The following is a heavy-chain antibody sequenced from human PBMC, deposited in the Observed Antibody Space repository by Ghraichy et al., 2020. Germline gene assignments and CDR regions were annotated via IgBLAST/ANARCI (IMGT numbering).Heavy chain of an antibody. Sequence: WGSLRLSCAAYGFTFSSYSRNWVRQAPGKGLEWVSFISSSSSYKYYADSVKGRFTNSRDNAKNSLYLQMNSLRAEDTAVYYFATTVEHYYYYGMDVWGQGTTLTVS. J-gene: IGHJ6*02. CDR3: ATTVEHYYYYGMDV. D-gene: IGHD4-23*01. V-gene: IGHV3-21*01. CDR2: ISSSSSYK. CDR1: GFTFSSYS.